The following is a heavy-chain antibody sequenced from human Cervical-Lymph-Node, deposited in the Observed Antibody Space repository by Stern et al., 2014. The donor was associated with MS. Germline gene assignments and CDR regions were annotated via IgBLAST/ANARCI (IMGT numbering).Heavy chain of an antibody. V-gene: IGHV3-33*01. J-gene: IGHJ4*02. D-gene: IGHD6-19*01. Sequence: VQLVESGGGVVQPGRSLRLSCAASGFTFSSYGMHWVRQAPGKGLGWVAVIWYDGSNKYYADSVKGRFTISRDNSKNTLYLQMNSLRAEDTAVYYCARDRTPYSSGWYGGYWGQGTLVTVSS. CDR3: ARDRTPYSSGWYGGY. CDR1: GFTFSSYG. CDR2: IWYDGSNK.